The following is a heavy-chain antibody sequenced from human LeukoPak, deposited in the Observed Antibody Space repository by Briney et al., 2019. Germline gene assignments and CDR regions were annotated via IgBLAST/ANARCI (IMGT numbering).Heavy chain of an antibody. Sequence: GGSLRLSCAASGFTFSSYWMHWVRQAPGKGLVWVSRINSDGSSTSYADSVKGRFTISRDNAKNTLYLQMLRAEDTAVYYCARILVVPAARTYYYYGMDVWGQGTTVTVSS. CDR2: INSDGSST. CDR1: GFTFSSYW. D-gene: IGHD2-2*01. J-gene: IGHJ6*02. V-gene: IGHV3-74*01. CDR3: ARILVVPAARTYYYYGMDV.